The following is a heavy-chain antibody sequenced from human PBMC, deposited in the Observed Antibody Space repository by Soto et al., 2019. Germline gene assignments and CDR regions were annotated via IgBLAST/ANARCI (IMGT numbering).Heavy chain of an antibody. D-gene: IGHD3-10*01. CDR2: INTDGSST. V-gene: IGHV3-74*01. CDR3: AERGVTTVGVSY. Sequence: EVQLVESGGGLVQPGGSLRLSCAVSGFTFSSFWMHWVRQAPGEGLVWVSRINTDGSSTSYADSVKGRFTISRDNAKNTLYLQTNSLRVEDTAMYYCAERGVTTVGVSYWGQGTLVTVSS. J-gene: IGHJ4*02. CDR1: GFTFSSFW.